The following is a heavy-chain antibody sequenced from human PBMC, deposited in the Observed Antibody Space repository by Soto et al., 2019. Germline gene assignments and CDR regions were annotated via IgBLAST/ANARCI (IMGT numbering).Heavy chain of an antibody. CDR3: ARDQPGYSYGYGLGY. CDR1: GFTFSSYS. CDR2: ISSSSSYI. D-gene: IGHD5-18*01. V-gene: IGHV3-21*01. J-gene: IGHJ4*02. Sequence: EVQLVESGGGLVKPGGSLRLYCAASGFTFSSYSMNWVRQAPGKGLEWVSSISSSSSYIYYADSVKGRFTISRDNDKNSLYLQMNSLRAEDKAVYYCARDQPGYSYGYGLGYWGQGTLVTVSS.